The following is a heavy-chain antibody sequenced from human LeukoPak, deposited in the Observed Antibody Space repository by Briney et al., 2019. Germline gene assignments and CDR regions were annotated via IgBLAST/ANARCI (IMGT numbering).Heavy chain of an antibody. V-gene: IGHV3-21*06. CDR3: LRGDRRDY. CDR1: GFTFSSYG. Sequence: GGTLRLSCAASGFTFSSYGTSWVRQAPGKGLEWVSSIDSSGGYMFYADSVKGRFIISRDNAKDSLYLQMNSLRVEDTAVYYCLRGDRRDYWGQGTLVTVSS. J-gene: IGHJ4*02. CDR2: IDSSGGYM.